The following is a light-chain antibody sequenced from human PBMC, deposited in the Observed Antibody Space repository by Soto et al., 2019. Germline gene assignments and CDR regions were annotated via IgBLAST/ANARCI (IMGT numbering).Light chain of an antibody. J-gene: IGKJ1*01. CDR2: KAS. CDR1: QTISSW. CDR3: QHYNSYSEA. V-gene: IGKV1-5*03. Sequence: DIQMTQSPSTLSGSVGDRVTITCRASQTISSWLAWYQQKPGKAPKLLIYKASTLKSGVPSRFSGSGSGTEFILTISSLQPDDFATYYCQHYNSYSEAFGQGTKVDIK.